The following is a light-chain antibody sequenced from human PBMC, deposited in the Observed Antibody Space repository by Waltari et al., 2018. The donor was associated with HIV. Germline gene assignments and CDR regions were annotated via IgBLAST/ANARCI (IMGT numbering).Light chain of an antibody. V-gene: IGKV3-15*01. CDR1: QSLSSN. J-gene: IGKJ1*01. CDR3: QQYNNWPRT. Sequence: EVLMAQSPATLSVSPGERANLSCRASQSLSSNLAWYHQRPGQAPRLLIYGASTRATGIPARFSGGGSGTEFTLTISSLQSEDFGVYYCQQYNNWPRTFGQGTKVEIQ. CDR2: GAS.